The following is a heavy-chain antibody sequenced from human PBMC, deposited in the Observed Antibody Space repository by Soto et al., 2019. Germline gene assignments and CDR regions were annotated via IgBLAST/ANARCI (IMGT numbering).Heavy chain of an antibody. CDR2: ISSSGGGI. Sequence: EVQLLESGGGLVQPGGSLRLSCAASGSTFSSYAMSWVRQAPGKGLEWVSSISSSGGGIYYADSVRGRFTISRDNSKNTLYLQMDSLRAEDTAIYYCAKVKDSSGLDYWGQGTLVTVSS. CDR3: AKVKDSSGLDY. V-gene: IGHV3-23*01. CDR1: GSTFSSYA. J-gene: IGHJ4*02. D-gene: IGHD3-22*01.